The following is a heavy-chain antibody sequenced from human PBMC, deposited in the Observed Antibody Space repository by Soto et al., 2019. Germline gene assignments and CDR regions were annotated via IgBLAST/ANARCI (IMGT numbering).Heavy chain of an antibody. CDR2: IIPIFGTA. CDR1: GGTFSSYA. D-gene: IGHD6-13*01. V-gene: IGHV1-69*13. CDR3: AYSSSCRNLDY. J-gene: IGHJ4*02. Sequence: GASVXVSCKASGGTFSSYAISWVRQAPGQGLEWMGGIIPIFGTANYAQKFQGRVTITADESTSTAYMELSSLRSEDTAVYYCAYSSSCRNLDYWSQGTLVTVSS.